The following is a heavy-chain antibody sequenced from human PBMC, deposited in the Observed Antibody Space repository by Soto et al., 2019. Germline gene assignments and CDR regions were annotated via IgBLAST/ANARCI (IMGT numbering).Heavy chain of an antibody. Sequence: SETLSLTCTVSGASISSYYWTWIRQPPGKGLEWIGYIYYGGSTRFNPSLKSRVSISVDTSKNQFSLRLSSVTAADTAVYYCARTNYDFWSGSSWFDPWAQGTLVPVSS. D-gene: IGHD3-3*01. CDR2: IYYGGST. V-gene: IGHV4-59*01. CDR1: GASISSYY. J-gene: IGHJ5*02. CDR3: ARTNYDFWSGSSWFDP.